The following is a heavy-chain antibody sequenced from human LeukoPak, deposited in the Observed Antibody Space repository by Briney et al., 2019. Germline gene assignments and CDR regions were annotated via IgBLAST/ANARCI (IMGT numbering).Heavy chain of an antibody. CDR3: ARRRAEDYNDFVHFDY. V-gene: IGHV3-23*01. D-gene: IGHD4-17*01. Sequence: PGGSLRLSCAASGFTFSSYDMNWVRQAPGMGLEWVSRISGGGGTTYYADSVKGRFTLSRDNSKNTLYLQMNSLRAEDTAVYYCARRRAEDYNDFVHFDYWGHGTLVTVSS. J-gene: IGHJ4*01. CDR2: ISGGGGTT. CDR1: GFTFSSYD.